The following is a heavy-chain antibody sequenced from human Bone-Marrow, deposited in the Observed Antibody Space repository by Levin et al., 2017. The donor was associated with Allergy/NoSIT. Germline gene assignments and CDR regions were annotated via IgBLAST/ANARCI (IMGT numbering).Heavy chain of an antibody. D-gene: IGHD6-13*01. CDR3: AREVEVYSSSWTGPGYYFDY. Sequence: RAGGSLRLSCAASGFTFSSYWMSWVRQAPGKGLEWVANIKQDGSEKYYVDSVKGRFTISRDNAKNSLYLQMNSLRAEDTAVYYCAREVEVYSSSWTGPGYYFDYWGQGTLVTVSS. V-gene: IGHV3-7*01. CDR2: IKQDGSEK. CDR1: GFTFSSYW. J-gene: IGHJ4*02.